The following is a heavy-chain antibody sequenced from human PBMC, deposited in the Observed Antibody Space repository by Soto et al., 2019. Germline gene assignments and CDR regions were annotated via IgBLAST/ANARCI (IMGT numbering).Heavy chain of an antibody. V-gene: IGHV1-24*01. Sequence: GASVKVSCKVSGYTLTELSMHWVRQAPGKGLEWMGGFDPEDGETIYAQKFQGRVTMTEDTSTDTAYMELSSLRSEDTAVYYCATDQGGSYFLGYWGQGTLVTVSS. CDR2: FDPEDGET. CDR3: ATDQGGSYFLGY. J-gene: IGHJ4*02. D-gene: IGHD1-26*01. CDR1: GYTLTELS.